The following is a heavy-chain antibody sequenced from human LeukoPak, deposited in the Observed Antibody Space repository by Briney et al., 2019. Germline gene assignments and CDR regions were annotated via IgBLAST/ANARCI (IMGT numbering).Heavy chain of an antibody. CDR1: GFTFSSYW. J-gene: IGHJ4*02. CDR2: IKQDGSEK. D-gene: IGHD5-18*01. Sequence: GESLRLSCAASGFTFSSYWMSWARQAPRKGLEWVASIKQDGSEKYYVDSVKGRFTISRDNAKNSLYLQMNSLRAEDTAVYYCARVGGRYSPIGYWGQGTLVTVSS. V-gene: IGHV3-7*01. CDR3: ARVGGRYSPIGY.